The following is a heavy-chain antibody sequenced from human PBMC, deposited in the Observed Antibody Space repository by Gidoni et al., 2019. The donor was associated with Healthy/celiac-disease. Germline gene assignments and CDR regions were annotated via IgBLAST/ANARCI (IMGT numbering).Heavy chain of an antibody. CDR2: ISWNSGSI. CDR3: AKVNGDYIR. D-gene: IGHD4-17*01. Sequence: EVQLVESGGGLVQPGRSLRLSCAASGFTFDDYAMHWVRQAPGKGLEWVSGISWNSGSIGYADSVKGRFTISRDNAKNSLYLQMNSLRAEDTALYYCAKVNGDYIRWGQGTLVTVSS. J-gene: IGHJ4*02. V-gene: IGHV3-9*01. CDR1: GFTFDDYA.